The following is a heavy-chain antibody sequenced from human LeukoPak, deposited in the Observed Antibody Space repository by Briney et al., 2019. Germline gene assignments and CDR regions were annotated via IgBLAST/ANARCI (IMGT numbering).Heavy chain of an antibody. CDR2: IYYSGST. CDR1: GGSISSGAYY. V-gene: IGHV4-30-4*08. J-gene: IGHJ3*02. Sequence: SETLSLTCTVSGGSISSGAYYWSWIRQPPGKGLEWIGYIYYSGSTYYNPSLKSRVTISVDTSKNQFSLKLSSVTAADTAVYYCARGRYCSSTSCYIPHDAFDIWGQGTMVTVSS. CDR3: ARGRYCSSTSCYIPHDAFDI. D-gene: IGHD2-2*02.